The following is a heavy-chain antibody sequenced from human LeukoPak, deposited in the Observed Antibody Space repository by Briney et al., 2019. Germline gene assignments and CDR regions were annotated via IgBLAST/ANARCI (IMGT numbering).Heavy chain of an antibody. CDR2: FDPEDGET. Sequence: ASVKVSCKVSGYTLTELSMHWVRQAPGKGLEWMGGFDPEDGETIYAQKFQGRVTMTEDTSTDTAYMELSSLRSEDTAVYYCATGDRYYDSSGYHYWGQGTLVTVSS. CDR3: ATGDRYYDSSGYHY. J-gene: IGHJ4*02. CDR1: GYTLTELS. V-gene: IGHV1-24*01. D-gene: IGHD3-22*01.